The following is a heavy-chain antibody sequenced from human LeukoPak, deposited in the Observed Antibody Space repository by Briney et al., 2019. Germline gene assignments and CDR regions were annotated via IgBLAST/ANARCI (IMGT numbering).Heavy chain of an antibody. D-gene: IGHD6-13*01. Sequence: LPGGSLRLSCATSGFTFSMSAMPWVRLVPGKGLDWVAVISFDGGNKIYADSVKGRFSISRDNSKNTLYLQMNSLGLDDTAVYFCARGRAGIAAAGFDYWGQGTLVTVSS. CDR1: GFTFSMSA. CDR3: ARGRAGIAAAGFDY. J-gene: IGHJ4*02. CDR2: ISFDGGNK. V-gene: IGHV3-30-3*01.